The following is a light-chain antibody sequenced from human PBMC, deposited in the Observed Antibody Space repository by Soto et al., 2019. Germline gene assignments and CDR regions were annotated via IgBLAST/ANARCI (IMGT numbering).Light chain of an antibody. Sequence: EIGLPQSATTVSLSPGERATLSCRASHSVNNYLAWYQQKPGQAPRLLIYDASNRATGIPARFSGSGSGTDFALTISSLEPEDFAVYYCQQRSNWPRLTFGGGTKVDIK. J-gene: IGKJ4*01. CDR2: DAS. CDR3: QQRSNWPRLT. V-gene: IGKV3-11*01. CDR1: HSVNNY.